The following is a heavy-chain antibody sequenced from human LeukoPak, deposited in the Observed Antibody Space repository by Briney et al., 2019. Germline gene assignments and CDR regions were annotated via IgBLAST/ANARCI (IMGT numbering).Heavy chain of an antibody. J-gene: IGHJ4*02. Sequence: KPGESLRLSCAASGFTFSSYSMNWVRHPPGKGLEWVASIRSSISYIYYADSVKGRFTIARDNAKNSLYLQMNSLRAEDTAVYYCARNQRYAGTTVYWGQGTLVTVSS. CDR2: IRSSISYI. CDR3: ARNQRYAGTTVY. V-gene: IGHV3-21*01. CDR1: GFTFSSYS. D-gene: IGHD1-1*01.